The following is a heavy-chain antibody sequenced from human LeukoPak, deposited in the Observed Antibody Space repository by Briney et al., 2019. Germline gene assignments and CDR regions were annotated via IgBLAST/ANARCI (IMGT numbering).Heavy chain of an antibody. Sequence: PSETLSLTCTVSGGSISSSSYYWGWIRQPPGKGLEWIGSIYYSGSTNYNPSLKSRVTISVDTSKNQFSLKLSSVTAADTAVYYCARGPYYYGSGIYPIKYYFDYWGQGTLVTVSS. CDR3: ARGPYYYGSGIYPIKYYFDY. CDR1: GGSISSSSYY. CDR2: IYYSGST. D-gene: IGHD3-10*01. V-gene: IGHV4-39*07. J-gene: IGHJ4*02.